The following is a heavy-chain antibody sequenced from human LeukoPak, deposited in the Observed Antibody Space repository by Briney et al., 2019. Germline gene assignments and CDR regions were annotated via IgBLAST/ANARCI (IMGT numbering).Heavy chain of an antibody. Sequence: GASVKVSCKASGGTFSSYAISWVRQAPGQGLEWMGGIIPIFGTANYAQKFQGRVTITADESTSAAYMELSSLRSEDTAVYYCAREFPPRGVIAYYYYGMDVWGKGTTVTVSS. CDR2: IIPIFGTA. CDR1: GGTFSSYA. J-gene: IGHJ6*04. V-gene: IGHV1-69*13. D-gene: IGHD3-10*01. CDR3: AREFPPRGVIAYYYYGMDV.